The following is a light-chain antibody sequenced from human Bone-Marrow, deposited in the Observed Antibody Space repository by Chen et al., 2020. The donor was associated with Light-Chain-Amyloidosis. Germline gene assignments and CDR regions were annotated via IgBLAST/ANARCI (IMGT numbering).Light chain of an antibody. CDR1: NIGSTS. V-gene: IGLV3-21*02. Sequence: SYVLTQPSSVSVAPGQTATIAWGGNNIGSTSVHGYQQTPGKAPRLFVYDDSDRPSGIPERLSGSNSGNTATLTISRVEAGDEADYYCQVWDRSSDRPVFGGGTKLTVL. CDR3: QVWDRSSDRPV. CDR2: DDS. J-gene: IGLJ3*02.